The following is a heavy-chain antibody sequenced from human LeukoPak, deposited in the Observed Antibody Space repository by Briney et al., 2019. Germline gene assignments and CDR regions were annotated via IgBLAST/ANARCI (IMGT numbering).Heavy chain of an antibody. D-gene: IGHD5-18*01. J-gene: IGHJ4*02. CDR2: IYYSAST. CDR1: GGSISGYY. V-gene: IGHV4-59*01. CDR3: ARGRGYSYGYSFDY. Sequence: SETLSLTCTVSGGSISGYYWRWIRQPPGKGVEWIGYIYYSASTNYNPSLKSRVTISVDTSKNQFSLRLSSVTAADTAMYYCARGRGYSYGYSFDYWGQGTLVTVSS.